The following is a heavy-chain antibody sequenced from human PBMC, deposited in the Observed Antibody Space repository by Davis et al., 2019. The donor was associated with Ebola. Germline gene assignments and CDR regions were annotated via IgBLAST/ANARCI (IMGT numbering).Heavy chain of an antibody. D-gene: IGHD6-19*01. J-gene: IGHJ4*02. V-gene: IGHV1-18*01. CDR1: GYTFTNYG. Sequence: AASVKVSCKASGYTFTNYGVGWVRQVPGQGFEWMGWISTYNDNTVYAQKFQDRVTMTTDTSTNTAYMDLRSLRSDDTAVYYCARGNSSAWYYFDFWGQGTLVTVSS. CDR2: ISTYNDNT. CDR3: ARGNSSAWYYFDF.